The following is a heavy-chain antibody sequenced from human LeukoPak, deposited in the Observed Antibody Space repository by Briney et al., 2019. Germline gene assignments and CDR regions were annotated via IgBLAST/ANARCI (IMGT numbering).Heavy chain of an antibody. D-gene: IGHD2-2*01. J-gene: IGHJ6*04. Sequence: MSSETLSLTCTVSGGSISTYYWSWIRQPPGEGLEWIGYIHYSGTTKYNPSLKSRVTISVDASKNQFSLKLSSVTAADTAVYYCARDGDCSSTTCNYGMDVWGKGTTVTVSS. CDR3: ARDGDCSSTTCNYGMDV. V-gene: IGHV4-59*01. CDR2: IHYSGTT. CDR1: GGSISTYY.